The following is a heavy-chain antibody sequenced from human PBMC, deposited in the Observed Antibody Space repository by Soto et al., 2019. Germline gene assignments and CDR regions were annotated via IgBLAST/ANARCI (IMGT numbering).Heavy chain of an antibody. Sequence: QVQLVQSGAEVKKPGASVKVSCKASGYTFTSYGISWVRQAPGQGLEWLGRISAYNGNTNYAQELQGRVTMTTNTPTSTPYMELGSLRSDDAAVYYCARDSPVDTAMVGLDYWSQRTLVTVSS. CDR3: ARDSPVDTAMVGLDY. J-gene: IGHJ4*02. CDR1: GYTFTSYG. D-gene: IGHD5-18*01. CDR2: ISAYNGNT. V-gene: IGHV1-18*01.